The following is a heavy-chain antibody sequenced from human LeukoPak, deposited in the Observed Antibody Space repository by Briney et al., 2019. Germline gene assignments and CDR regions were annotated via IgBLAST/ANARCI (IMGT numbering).Heavy chain of an antibody. CDR1: GFTFSSYS. J-gene: IGHJ4*02. Sequence: EGSLRLSCAASGFTFSSYSMNWVRQAPGKGLEWVSYISSSSTIYYADSVKGRFTISRDNAKNSLYLQMNSLRAEDTAVYYCATESGTYSGTCFDYWGQGNLVTVSS. CDR3: ATESGTYSGTCFDY. V-gene: IGHV3-48*01. D-gene: IGHD1-26*01. CDR2: ISSSSTI.